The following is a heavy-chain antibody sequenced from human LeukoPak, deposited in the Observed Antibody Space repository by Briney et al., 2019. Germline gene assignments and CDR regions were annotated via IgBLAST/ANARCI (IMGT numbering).Heavy chain of an antibody. J-gene: IGHJ3*02. CDR2: IYSGGST. D-gene: IGHD6-19*01. CDR3: ASKVAGTKNDAFGI. Sequence: GGSLRLSCAASGFTFSSYGMHWVRQAPGKGLEWVSVIYSGGSTYYADSVKGRFTISRDNSKNTLYLQMNSLRAEDTAVYYCASKVAGTKNDAFGIWGQGTMVTVSS. V-gene: IGHV3-66*01. CDR1: GFTFSSYG.